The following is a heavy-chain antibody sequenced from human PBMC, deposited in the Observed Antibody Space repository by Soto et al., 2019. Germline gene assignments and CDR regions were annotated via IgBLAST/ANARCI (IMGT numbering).Heavy chain of an antibody. CDR3: ARQSAAGIYYYYYYGMDV. D-gene: IGHD6-13*01. CDR1: GGSISSSSYY. Sequence: QLQLQESGPGLVKPSETLSLTCTVSGGSISSSSYYWGWIRQPPGKGLEWIGSIYYSGSTYYNPSLNRRVTISVDTSKNQFSLKLSSVTAADTAVYYCARQSAAGIYYYYYYGMDVWGQGTTVTVSS. J-gene: IGHJ6*02. CDR2: IYYSGST. V-gene: IGHV4-39*01.